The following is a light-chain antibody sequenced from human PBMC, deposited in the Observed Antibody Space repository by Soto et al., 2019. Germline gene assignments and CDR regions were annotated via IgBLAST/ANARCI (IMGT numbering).Light chain of an antibody. V-gene: IGLV2-23*02. CDR2: EVT. CDR3: FSYAGSYTWV. CDR1: SSDVGSRNL. J-gene: IGLJ3*02. Sequence: QSVLTQPASVSGSPGQSITISCTGTSSDVGSRNLVSWYQQHPGKAPKLIIYEVTKWPSGVSNRFSGSKSGNTASLTIFGLQAEDEADYYCFSYAGSYTWVFGGGTQLTVL.